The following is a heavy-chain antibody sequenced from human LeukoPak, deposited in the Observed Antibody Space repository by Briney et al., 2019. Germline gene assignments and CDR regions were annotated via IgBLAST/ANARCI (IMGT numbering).Heavy chain of an antibody. V-gene: IGHV5-51*01. CDR2: IYPADSDT. CDR1: GYSFSYYW. D-gene: IGHD5-24*01. J-gene: IGHJ4*02. CDR3: ARPDGYNSFDY. Sequence: GESLKISCKGSGYSFSYYWIGWVRQMPGKGLEWMGIIYPADSDTRYSPSFQGQVTISADRSISTAYLQWSSLKASDTAMYYCARPDGYNSFDYWGQGTLVTVSS.